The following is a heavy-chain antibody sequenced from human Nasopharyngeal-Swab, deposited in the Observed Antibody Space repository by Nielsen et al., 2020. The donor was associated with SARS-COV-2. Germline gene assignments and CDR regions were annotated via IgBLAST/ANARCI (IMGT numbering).Heavy chain of an antibody. J-gene: IGHJ3*02. V-gene: IGHV3-53*01. CDR2: IYSGGNT. Sequence: GESLKTSCAASGFTVSNKYMSWVRQAPGKGLEWVSVIYSGGNTYYADSVKGRFTISRDNSKNTLYLQMNSLRAEDTAEYYCARLGLPNAFDIWGQGTMVTVSS. D-gene: IGHD5-12*01. CDR3: ARLGLPNAFDI. CDR1: GFTVSNKY.